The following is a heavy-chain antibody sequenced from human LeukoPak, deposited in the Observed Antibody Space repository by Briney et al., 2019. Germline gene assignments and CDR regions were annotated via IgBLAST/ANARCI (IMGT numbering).Heavy chain of an antibody. V-gene: IGHV3-66*01. J-gene: IGHJ4*02. Sequence: GGPLRLSCAASGFTVRNNYMSWVRQAPGKGLEWVSVIYSGGSTYYADSVKGRFTISRDNSKNTLYLQMNSLRAEDTAVYSCATGERMVRGDGVDYWGQGTLVTVSS. CDR3: ATGERMVRGDGVDY. D-gene: IGHD3-10*01. CDR1: GFTVRNNY. CDR2: IYSGGST.